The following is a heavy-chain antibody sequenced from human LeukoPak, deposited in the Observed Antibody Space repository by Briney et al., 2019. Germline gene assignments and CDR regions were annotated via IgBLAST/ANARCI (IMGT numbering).Heavy chain of an antibody. D-gene: IGHD2-15*01. CDR2: IYYSGST. Sequence: SETLSLTCTVSGGSISSCYWSWIRQPPGKGLEWIGYIYYSGSTNYNPSLKSRVTISVDTSKNQFSLKLSSVTAADTAVYYCARGKFGYCSGGSCYSDAFDIWGQGTMVTVSS. CDR3: ARGKFGYCSGGSCYSDAFDI. V-gene: IGHV4-59*01. J-gene: IGHJ3*02. CDR1: GGSISSCY.